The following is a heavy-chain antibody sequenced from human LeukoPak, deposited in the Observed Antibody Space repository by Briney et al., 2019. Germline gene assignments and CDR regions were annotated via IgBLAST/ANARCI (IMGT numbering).Heavy chain of an antibody. D-gene: IGHD3-10*01. Sequence: ASVKVSCKASGGTFSSYAISWVRQAPGRGLEWMGRIIPILGIANYAQKFQGRVTITADKSTSTAYMELSSLRSEDTAVYYCARTPGYGSGSYSYYWGQGTLVTVSS. CDR3: ARTPGYGSGSYSYY. V-gene: IGHV1-69*04. CDR2: IIPILGIA. CDR1: GGTFSSYA. J-gene: IGHJ4*02.